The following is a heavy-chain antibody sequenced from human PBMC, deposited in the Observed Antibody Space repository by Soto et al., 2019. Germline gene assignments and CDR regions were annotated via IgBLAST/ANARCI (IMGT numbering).Heavy chain of an antibody. CDR1: GDTFSSYT. J-gene: IGHJ6*02. Sequence: QVQLVQSGAELKKPGSSVKVSCRASGDTFSSYTVIWVRQSPGQGLEWMGRLIPILGITNYAEKFQGRVTITEYKSGTTAYMELSTLRLGETPIYYCARRRYCGADCYSSNYYGIDFWGQGTSVTVSS. CDR2: LIPILGIT. CDR3: ARRRYCGADCYSSNYYGIDF. D-gene: IGHD2-21*02. V-gene: IGHV1-69*02.